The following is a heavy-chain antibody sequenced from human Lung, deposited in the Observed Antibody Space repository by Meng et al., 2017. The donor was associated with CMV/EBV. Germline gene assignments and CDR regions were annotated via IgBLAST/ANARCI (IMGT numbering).Heavy chain of an antibody. J-gene: IGHJ4*02. V-gene: IGHV1-2*02. CDR1: GYTFADYF. CDR3: AREAETPNDY. D-gene: IGHD1-14*01. CDR2: INPRSGGP. Sequence: ASXXVSCKASGYTFADYFIHWVRQAPGQGLEWMGRINPRSGGPNYVQKYQDRVTLTMDTSITTAYLEMSGLNSDDTAVYYCAREAETPNDYLGQGPLVTVSS.